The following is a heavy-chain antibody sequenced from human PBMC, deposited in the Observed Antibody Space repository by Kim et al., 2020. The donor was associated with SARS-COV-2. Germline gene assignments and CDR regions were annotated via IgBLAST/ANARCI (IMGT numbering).Heavy chain of an antibody. CDR2: ISSDGRSK. CDR1: GFTFSSFA. J-gene: IGHJ4*02. V-gene: IGHV3-30*04. CDR3: AKDDSGWYQADY. D-gene: IGHD6-19*01. Sequence: GGSLRLSCGASGFTFSSFAMHWVRQAPVKGLDWVALISSDGRSKYYADSVKGRFTISRDNSKNTLYLQMNSLRPDDTAVYYCAKDDSGWYQADYWGQGTLVTVSS.